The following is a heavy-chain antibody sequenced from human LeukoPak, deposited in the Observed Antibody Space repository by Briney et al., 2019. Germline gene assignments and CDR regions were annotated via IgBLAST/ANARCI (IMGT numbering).Heavy chain of an antibody. V-gene: IGHV3-21*01. Sequence: GGSLRLSCAASGFTFSVYNMNWVRQAPGKGLEWVASISSSGHYIYYADSVKGRFTISRDNAKNSLYLQMNSLRAEDTAVYYCAKENNDYIWGSYRTNYFDYWGQGTLVTVSS. CDR2: ISSSGHYI. J-gene: IGHJ4*02. D-gene: IGHD3-16*02. CDR3: AKENNDYIWGSYRTNYFDY. CDR1: GFTFSVYN.